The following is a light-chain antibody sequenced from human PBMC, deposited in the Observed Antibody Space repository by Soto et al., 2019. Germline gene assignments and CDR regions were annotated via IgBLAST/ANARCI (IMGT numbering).Light chain of an antibody. CDR1: SSDVGSYNL. Sequence: QSALTQPASVSGSPGQSITISCTGTSSDVGSYNLVSWYQQHPGKAPKLMIYEGSKRPSGVSNRFSGSKSGNTASLTISGHQAEDEADYYCCSYAGSIILFGGGTKLTVL. CDR3: CSYAGSIIL. J-gene: IGLJ2*01. V-gene: IGLV2-23*01. CDR2: EGS.